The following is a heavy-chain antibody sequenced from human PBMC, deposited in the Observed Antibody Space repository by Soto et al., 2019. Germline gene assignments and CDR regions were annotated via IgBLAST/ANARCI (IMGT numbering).Heavy chain of an antibody. CDR1: GFTFSTFA. CDR3: APRLTIFGIVKLSTWFDP. J-gene: IGHJ5*02. Sequence: PGESLKISCAASGFTFSTFAMSWVRQSPGKGLEWVSTISGNGGATFYADSVKGRFTISRDNSKKTLYLQMNGLRAEDTAVYYCAPRLTIFGIVKLSTWFDPWGQGTLVTVSS. V-gene: IGHV3-23*01. D-gene: IGHD3-3*01. CDR2: ISGNGGAT.